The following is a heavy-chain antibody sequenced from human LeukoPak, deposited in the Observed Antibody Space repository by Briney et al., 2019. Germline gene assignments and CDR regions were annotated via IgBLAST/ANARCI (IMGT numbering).Heavy chain of an antibody. V-gene: IGHV3-30-3*01. J-gene: IGHJ4*02. CDR1: GFTFSSYA. Sequence: PGRSLRLSCAASGFTFSSYAMHWVRQAPGKGLEWVAVISYDGSNKYYADSVKGRFTISRDNSKNTLYLQMNSLRAEDTAVYYCAREHVLLWFGELPDYWGQGTLVTVSS. CDR3: AREHVLLWFGELPDY. D-gene: IGHD3-10*01. CDR2: ISYDGSNK.